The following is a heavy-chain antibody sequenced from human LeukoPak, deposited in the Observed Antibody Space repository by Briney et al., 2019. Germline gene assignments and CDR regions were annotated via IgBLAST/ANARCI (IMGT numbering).Heavy chain of an antibody. D-gene: IGHD2-2*01. CDR1: GYTFTIYY. V-gene: IGHV1-46*01. Sequence: GASVKVSCKASGYTFTIYYMHWVRQAPGQGLEWMGTSNPNGGSTSYSQKFQGRVTMTRHKHESTVYMELSTLSSADTAVHYCPREGKIYLGCSSMGCQRRSDAFDLWGQGTMVTLSS. CDR3: PREGKIYLGCSSMGCQRRSDAFDL. CDR2: SNPNGGST. J-gene: IGHJ3*01.